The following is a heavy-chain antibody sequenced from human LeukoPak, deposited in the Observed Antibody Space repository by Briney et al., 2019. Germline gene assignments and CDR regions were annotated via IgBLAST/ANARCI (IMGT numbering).Heavy chain of an antibody. CDR2: INHSGST. Sequence: PSETLSLICAVYGGSFSGYYWSWIRQPPGKGLEWSGEINHSGSTNYNPSLKSRVTISVDTSKNQFSLKLSSVTAADTAVYYCARVVTAVRRRFWFDPWGQGTLVT. CDR1: GGSFSGYY. CDR3: ARVVTAVRRRFWFDP. D-gene: IGHD4-23*01. J-gene: IGHJ5*02. V-gene: IGHV4-34*01.